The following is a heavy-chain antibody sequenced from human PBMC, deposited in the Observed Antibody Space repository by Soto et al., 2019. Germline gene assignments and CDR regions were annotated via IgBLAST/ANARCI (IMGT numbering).Heavy chain of an antibody. D-gene: IGHD2-21*02. CDR1: GGTFSSYA. Sequence: QVQLVQSGAEVKKPGSSVKVSCKASGGTFSSYAISWVRQAPGQGLEWMGGTIPIFGTANYAQKFQGRVTITADESTSTAYMELSSLRSEDTAVYYCARNPLAYCGGDCYLHYGMDVWGQGTTVTVSS. J-gene: IGHJ6*02. CDR2: TIPIFGTA. CDR3: ARNPLAYCGGDCYLHYGMDV. V-gene: IGHV1-69*01.